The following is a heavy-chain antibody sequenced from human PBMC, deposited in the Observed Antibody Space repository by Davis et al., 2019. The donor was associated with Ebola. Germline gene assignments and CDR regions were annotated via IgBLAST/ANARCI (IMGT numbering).Heavy chain of an antibody. Sequence: KVSCKGSGYSFTSYWIVWVRQMPGKGLEWMGIIHPSNSDTRYSPSFQGQVTISADKSISTAYLQWSSLKASDTAMYYCARVLDPHLSWFDPWGQGTLVTVSS. CDR2: IHPSNSDT. D-gene: IGHD2-8*02. J-gene: IGHJ5*02. V-gene: IGHV5-51*01. CDR3: ARVLDPHLSWFDP. CDR1: GYSFTSYW.